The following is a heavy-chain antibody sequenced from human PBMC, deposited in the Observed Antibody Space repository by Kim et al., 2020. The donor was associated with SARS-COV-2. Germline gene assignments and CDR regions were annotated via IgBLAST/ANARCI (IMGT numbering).Heavy chain of an antibody. CDR3: AREGYYDSRVDY. Sequence: SETLSLTCTVSGGSISSGGYYWSWIRQHPGKGLEWIGYIYYSGSTYYNPSLKSRVTISVDTSKNQFSLKLSSVTAADTAVYYCAREGYYDSRVDYWGQGTLVTVSS. CDR1: GGSISSGGYY. J-gene: IGHJ4*02. D-gene: IGHD3-22*01. V-gene: IGHV4-31*03. CDR2: IYYSGST.